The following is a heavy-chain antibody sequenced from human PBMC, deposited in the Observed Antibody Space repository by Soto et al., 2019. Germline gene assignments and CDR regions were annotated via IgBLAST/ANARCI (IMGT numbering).Heavy chain of an antibody. D-gene: IGHD5-12*01. J-gene: IGHJ6*02. CDR2: ISPDNGNT. V-gene: IGHV1-18*01. Sequence: ASVKVSCKASGYTFNIYGINWVRQAPGQGLEWMGWISPDNGNTNYAQKLQGRVTMTTDTSTSTAYMELRSLRSDDTAVYYCARALGYSGHPEMDVWGQGPTVTFSS. CDR1: GYTFNIYG. CDR3: ARALGYSGHPEMDV.